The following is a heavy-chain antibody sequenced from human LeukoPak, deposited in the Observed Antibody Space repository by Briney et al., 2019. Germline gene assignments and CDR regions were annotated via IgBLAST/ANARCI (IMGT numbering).Heavy chain of an antibody. V-gene: IGHV1-2*02. CDR1: GYTFTGYY. Sequence: ASVKVSCKASGYTFTGYYMHWVRQAPGQGLEWMGWINPNSGGTNYAQKFQGRVTMTRDTSISTAYMEMSRLRSDDTAVYYCARDPPAKCSSTSCFTSYLGYWGQGTLVTVSS. CDR3: ARDPPAKCSSTSCFTSYLGY. D-gene: IGHD2-2*01. J-gene: IGHJ4*02. CDR2: INPNSGGT.